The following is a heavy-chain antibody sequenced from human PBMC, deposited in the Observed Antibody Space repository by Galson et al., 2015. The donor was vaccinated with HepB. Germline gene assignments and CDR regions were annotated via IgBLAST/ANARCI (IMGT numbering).Heavy chain of an antibody. D-gene: IGHD3-10*01. Sequence: SLRLSCAASGFTFSSYSMNWVRQAPGKGLEWVSYISSSSGTIYYADSVKGRFTISRDNSKNTLYLQMNSLRAEDTAVYYCAKSGENWYFDLWGRGTLVTVSS. CDR1: GFTFSSYS. V-gene: IGHV3-48*01. CDR3: AKSGENWYFDL. CDR2: ISSSSGTI. J-gene: IGHJ2*01.